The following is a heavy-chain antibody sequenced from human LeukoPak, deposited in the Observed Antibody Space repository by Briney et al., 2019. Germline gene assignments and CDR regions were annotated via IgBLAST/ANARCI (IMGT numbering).Heavy chain of an antibody. CDR1: GRSISSGGYS. J-gene: IGHJ3*01. Sequence: SETPSLTCAVSGRSISSGGYSWSWIRQPPGNGLEWIGCIYNSGSTSYHSGNTKFNPSLKSRVTLSVDTSKNQFSLKLTSVTAADTAVYYCARDSSGLDAFDVWGPGTMVTVSS. V-gene: IGHV4-61*08. CDR2: IYNSGSTSYHSGNT. D-gene: IGHD3-22*01. CDR3: ARDSSGLDAFDV.